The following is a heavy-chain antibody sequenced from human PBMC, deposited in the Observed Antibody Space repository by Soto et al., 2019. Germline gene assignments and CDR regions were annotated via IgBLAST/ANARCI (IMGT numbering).Heavy chain of an antibody. J-gene: IGHJ6*02. CDR3: ARDSDCHSTSCFFPPHV. CDR2: ISGGGSYI. D-gene: IGHD2-2*01. V-gene: IGHV3-21*06. Sequence: QLVESGGGLVKPGGSLRLSCSASGFTFSDENMSWVRQVPGKGLECVSGISGGGSYIFYADSVQGRFSISRDNPKNSLFLEMNSLRVEDTAVYYCARDSDCHSTSCFFPPHVWGQGTTVTVSS. CDR1: GFTFSDEN.